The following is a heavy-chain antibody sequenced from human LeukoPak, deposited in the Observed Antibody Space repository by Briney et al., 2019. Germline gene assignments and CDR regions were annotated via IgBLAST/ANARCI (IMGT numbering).Heavy chain of an antibody. CDR2: ISYDGSNK. J-gene: IGHJ4*02. V-gene: IGHV3-30*02. D-gene: IGHD5-18*01. CDR3: AKDIRRGENYGYDQFAY. CDR1: GFTLGSHG. Sequence: GGSLRLSCIASGFTLGSHGMFWVRQAPGKGLEWVTFISYDGSNKYYGESMKGRFTVSRDNSKNTLYLQMNSLRAEDTALYSCAKDIRRGENYGYDQFAYWGQGTLVTVSS.